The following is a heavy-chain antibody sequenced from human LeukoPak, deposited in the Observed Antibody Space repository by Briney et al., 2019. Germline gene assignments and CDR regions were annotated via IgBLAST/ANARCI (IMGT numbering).Heavy chain of an antibody. CDR2: INPSGSST. Sequence: ASVKVSCKASGYTFTSYYMHWVRQAPGQGLEWMGIINPSGSSTSYAQKFQGRVTMTRDMSTSTVYMELSSLRSEDTAVYYCARDSGYCSSTSCYTSYMDVWGKGTTVTVSS. J-gene: IGHJ6*03. CDR1: GYTFTSYY. D-gene: IGHD2-2*02. V-gene: IGHV1-46*01. CDR3: ARDSGYCSSTSCYTSYMDV.